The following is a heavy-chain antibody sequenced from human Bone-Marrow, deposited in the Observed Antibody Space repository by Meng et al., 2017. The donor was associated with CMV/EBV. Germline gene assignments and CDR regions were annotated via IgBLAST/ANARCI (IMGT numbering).Heavy chain of an antibody. Sequence: GESLKISCEASGFTFSSYWMSWVRQAPGKGLEWVANIKQDGSEKYYVDSVKGRFTISRDNAKNSLYLQMNSLRAEDTAVYYCAKDSRLVRSLEWLPPLDYCGQGTLVTASS. CDR1: GFTFSSYW. CDR2: IKQDGSEK. D-gene: IGHD3-3*01. CDR3: AKDSRLVRSLEWLPPLDY. V-gene: IGHV3-7*01. J-gene: IGHJ4*02.